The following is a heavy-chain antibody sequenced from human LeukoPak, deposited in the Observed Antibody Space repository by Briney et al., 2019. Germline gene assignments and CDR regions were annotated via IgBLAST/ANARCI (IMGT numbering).Heavy chain of an antibody. CDR3: ARGYSNYGPSDAFDI. D-gene: IGHD4-11*01. Sequence: ASVKVSCKASGYTFTGYYMHWVRQAPGQGLEWMGWINPNSGGTNYAQKFQGRVTMTRDTSISTAYMELSRLRSDDTAVYYCARGYSNYGPSDAFDIWGQGTMVTVSS. CDR2: INPNSGGT. V-gene: IGHV1-2*02. J-gene: IGHJ3*02. CDR1: GYTFTGYY.